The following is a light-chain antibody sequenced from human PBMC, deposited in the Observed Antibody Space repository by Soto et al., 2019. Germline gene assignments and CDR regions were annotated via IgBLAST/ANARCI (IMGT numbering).Light chain of an antibody. J-gene: IGLJ1*01. CDR2: EVN. CDR3: ISFTTTSTHD. CDR1: SSDIGAYDY. V-gene: IGLV2-14*01. Sequence: QSALTQPASLSVSPGQSITISCTGTSSDIGAYDYVSWFQQHPGKAPKLMISEVNNPPPGVSNRFSGSKSGNTAYLTISGLQVEDEAEYFCISFTTTSTHDFGTGTKVTV.